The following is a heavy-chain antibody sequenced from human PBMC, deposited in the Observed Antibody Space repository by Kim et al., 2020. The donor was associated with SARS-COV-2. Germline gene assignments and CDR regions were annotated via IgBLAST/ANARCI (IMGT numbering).Heavy chain of an antibody. V-gene: IGHV4-59*11. CDR2: IYFTGST. J-gene: IGHJ5*02. D-gene: IGHD6-19*01. CDR1: GGSISSHY. Sequence: SETLSLTCSVSGGSISSHYWSWIRRPPGEGLELIGYIYFTGSTNYNPSLKSRFTISVDTSKNQFFLKLTSLTAADPDVYYCSRAPSGWRLDPWGRGTRVIVSS. CDR3: SRAPSGWRLDP.